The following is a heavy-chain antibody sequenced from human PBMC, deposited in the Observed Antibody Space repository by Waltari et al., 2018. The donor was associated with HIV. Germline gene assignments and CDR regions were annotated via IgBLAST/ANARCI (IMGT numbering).Heavy chain of an antibody. J-gene: IGHJ6*02. V-gene: IGHV3-48*01. D-gene: IGHD2-21*02. Sequence: EVQLVESGGGLVQPGGSLRLSWADAGFTFSTYSMNWVRQAPGKGLEWVSHISGSRFTIYYADSVKGRFTISRDNAKNSLYLQMNSLRAEDTAVYYCARDRGVVTPNYGMDVWGQGTTVTVSS. CDR1: GFTFSTYS. CDR2: ISGSRFTI. CDR3: ARDRGVVTPNYGMDV.